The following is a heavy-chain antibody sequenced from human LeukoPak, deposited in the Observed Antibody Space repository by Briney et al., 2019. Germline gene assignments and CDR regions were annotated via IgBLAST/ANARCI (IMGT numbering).Heavy chain of an antibody. V-gene: IGHV4-34*01. CDR2: TTRNGTI. D-gene: IGHD2/OR15-2a*01. J-gene: IGHJ3*01. CDR3: ARGHTWLGLVLRVAFDL. CDR1: GESLSGYY. Sequence: SETLSLTCEVYGESLSGYYWSWIRQSPGKGLEWIGETTRNGTIVYNPSLKSRSTISVEMSKNQVSLNLSSVTAADTAVYYCARGHTWLGLVLRVAFDLWGQGTMVTVSS.